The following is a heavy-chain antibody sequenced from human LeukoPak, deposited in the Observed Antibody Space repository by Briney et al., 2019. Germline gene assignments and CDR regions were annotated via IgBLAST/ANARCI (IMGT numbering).Heavy chain of an antibody. J-gene: IGHJ4*02. CDR2: INPNSGTT. V-gene: IGHV1-2*02. CDR3: ARDSGMVPDY. Sequence: ASVKVSCKASGYTFTDCYTHWVRQAPGQGLEWIGWINPNSGTTNYAQKFQGRVAMTRDTSISTAYMELISLRSDDTAVYYCARDSGMVPDYWGQGTLVTVSS. CDR1: GYTFTDCY. D-gene: IGHD4/OR15-4a*01.